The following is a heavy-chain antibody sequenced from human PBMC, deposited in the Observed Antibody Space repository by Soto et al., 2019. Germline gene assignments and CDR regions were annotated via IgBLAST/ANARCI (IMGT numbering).Heavy chain of an antibody. J-gene: IGHJ4*02. V-gene: IGHV1-8*02. D-gene: IGHD7-27*01. CDR2: MNPNNGDT. CDR3: ARNRRETGDFDY. CDR1: GYTFTTYD. Sequence: QVQLVQSGAEVKKPGASVKVSCKASGYTFTTYDVNWMRQATGQGPEWLGWMNPNNGDTGYAQKFQGRVTLTRDTSMNTAYMELSSLTLEDTAVYYCARNRRETGDFDYWGQGTLVTVSS.